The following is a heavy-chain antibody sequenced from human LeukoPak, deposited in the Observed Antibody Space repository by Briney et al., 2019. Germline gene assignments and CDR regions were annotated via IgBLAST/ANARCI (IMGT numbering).Heavy chain of an antibody. CDR3: VTHYKWDLLVHAFDF. V-gene: IGHV3-33*01. CDR1: GIPFKKYG. Sequence: GGSLRLSCAVSGIPFKKYGMRWVRQAPGKGLEWVATIWHDGSPTMYADSAKGRFTISRDDSKNILYLQMNSRTAEDRAEYYCVTHYKWDLLVHAFDFWGQGTRVTVSS. D-gene: IGHD1-26*01. J-gene: IGHJ3*01. CDR2: IWHDGSPT.